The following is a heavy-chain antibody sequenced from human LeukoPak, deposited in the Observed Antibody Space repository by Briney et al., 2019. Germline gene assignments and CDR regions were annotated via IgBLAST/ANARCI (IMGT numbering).Heavy chain of an antibody. J-gene: IGHJ6*02. CDR3: ARHSWLLEDGMDV. Sequence: SGESLKISCKGSGYSFTSYWIGWVRQMPGKGLEWMGIIYPGDSDTRYSPSFQGQVTISADKSISTAYLQWSSLKASDTAMYYCARHSWLLEDGMDVWGQGTTVTVSS. CDR1: GYSFTSYW. V-gene: IGHV5-51*01. CDR2: IYPGDSDT. D-gene: IGHD2-15*01.